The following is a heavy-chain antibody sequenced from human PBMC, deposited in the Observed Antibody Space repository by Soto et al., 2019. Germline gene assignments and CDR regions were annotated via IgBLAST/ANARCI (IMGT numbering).Heavy chain of an antibody. CDR2: ISAYNGNT. CDR1: GYTFTSYG. Sequence: ASVEVSCKASGYTFTSYGISWVRQAPGQGLEWMGWISAYNGNTNYAQKLQGRVTMTTDTSTSTAYMELRSLRSDDTAVYYCARDRIAAAGRNWFDPWGQGTLVTVSS. D-gene: IGHD6-13*01. CDR3: ARDRIAAAGRNWFDP. V-gene: IGHV1-18*01. J-gene: IGHJ5*02.